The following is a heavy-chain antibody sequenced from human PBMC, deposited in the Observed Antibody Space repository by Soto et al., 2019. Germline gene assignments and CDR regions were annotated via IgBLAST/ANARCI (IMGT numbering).Heavy chain of an antibody. J-gene: IGHJ4*02. V-gene: IGHV3-23*01. CDR3: AKDVLRFLEWLGPYDY. Sequence: PGGSLRLSCAASGFTFSSYAMSWVRQAPGKGLEWVSAISGSGGSTYYADSVKGRFTISRDNSKNTLYLQMSSLRAEDTAVYYCAKDVLRFLEWLGPYDYSGQATLVTGSS. CDR1: GFTFSSYA. D-gene: IGHD3-3*01. CDR2: ISGSGGST.